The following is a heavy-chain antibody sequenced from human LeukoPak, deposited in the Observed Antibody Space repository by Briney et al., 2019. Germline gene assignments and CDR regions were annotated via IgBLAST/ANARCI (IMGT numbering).Heavy chain of an antibody. CDR3: AKGGRKIRIAVAAHFDY. J-gene: IGHJ4*02. CDR1: GFTFDDHA. CDR2: ISWNSGSI. D-gene: IGHD6-19*01. Sequence: PGGSLRLSCAASGFTFDDHAMEWVRQAPGKGLEWVSGISWNSGSIGYADSVKGRFTISRDNAKNSLYLQMNSLRAEDTALYYCAKGGRKIRIAVAAHFDYWGQGTLVTVSS. V-gene: IGHV3-9*01.